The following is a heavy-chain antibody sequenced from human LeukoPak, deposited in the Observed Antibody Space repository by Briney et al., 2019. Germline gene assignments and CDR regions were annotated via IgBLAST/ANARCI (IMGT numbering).Heavy chain of an antibody. CDR3: LPLLSRPYVEDGFDI. CDR2: ISSSSSYT. CDR1: EFTFSASY. Sequence: GGSLRFSFPAPEFTFSASYLSWIRQAPGKGLEWVSYISSSSSYTKYADSVKGRFTISRDNARNSLYLQMNSLRAEDTAVYYCLPLLSRPYVEDGFDIWGQGTMVTVSS. D-gene: IGHD2/OR15-2a*01. J-gene: IGHJ3*02. V-gene: IGHV3-11*06.